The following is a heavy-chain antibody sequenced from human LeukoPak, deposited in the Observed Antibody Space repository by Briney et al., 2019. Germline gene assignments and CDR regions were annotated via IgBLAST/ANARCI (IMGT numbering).Heavy chain of an antibody. D-gene: IGHD3-22*01. CDR3: ARVRDSSGYYLEGMDV. CDR2: MYYRGST. V-gene: IGHV4-39*07. J-gene: IGHJ6*02. CDR1: GVSISSSNYY. Sequence: SETLSLTCTVSGVSISSSNYYWGWIRQPPGKGLEWIGSMYYRGSTYYNPSLKSRVTISVDTSKNQFSVKLRSVTAADTAVYYCARVRDSSGYYLEGMDVWGQGTTVTVSS.